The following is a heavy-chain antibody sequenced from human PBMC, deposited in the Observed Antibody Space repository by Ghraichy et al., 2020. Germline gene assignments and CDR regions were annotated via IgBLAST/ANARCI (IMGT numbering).Heavy chain of an antibody. V-gene: IGHV1-2*02. J-gene: IGHJ4*02. Sequence: ASVKVSCKASGYTFTDYFIHWVRQAPGQGLEWMGGINPNNGGTSYAQKFQGRVTVTRDTSMSTLYMELSRLRSDDTAVYYCVGEFYSDSIKAFDYWGQGILVTVSS. CDR3: VGEFYSDSIKAFDY. D-gene: IGHD3-22*01. CDR2: INPNNGGT. CDR1: GYTFTDYF.